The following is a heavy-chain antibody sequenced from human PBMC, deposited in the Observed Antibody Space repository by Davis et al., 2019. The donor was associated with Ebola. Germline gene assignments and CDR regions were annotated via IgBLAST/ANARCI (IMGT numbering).Heavy chain of an antibody. J-gene: IGHJ5*02. V-gene: IGHV4-34*01. D-gene: IGHD2-2*01. CDR1: GGSFNGYY. CDR2: IHHIGST. CDR3: ARKPARWENWFDP. Sequence: SETLSLTCAVYGGSFNGYYWTWIRQPPGKGLEWIGEIHHIGSTNYNPSLKSRVTISEDTSKNQFSLRLSSATAADTAVYYCARKPARWENWFDPWGQGTLVTVSS.